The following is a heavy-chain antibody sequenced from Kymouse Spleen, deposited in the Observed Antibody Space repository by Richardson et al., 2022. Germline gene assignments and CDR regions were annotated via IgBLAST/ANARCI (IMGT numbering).Heavy chain of an antibody. CDR2: IYYSGST. CDR1: GGSISSYY. V-gene: IGHV4-59*01. Sequence: QVQLQESGPGLVKPSETLSLTCTVSGGSISSYYWSWIRQPPGKGLEWIGYIYYSGSTNYNPSLKSRVTISVDTSKNQFSLKLSSVTAADTAVYYCARVGASLTTGAREPWSPSPQ. CDR3: ARVGASLTT. D-gene: IGHD1-26*01. J-gene: IGHJ4*02.